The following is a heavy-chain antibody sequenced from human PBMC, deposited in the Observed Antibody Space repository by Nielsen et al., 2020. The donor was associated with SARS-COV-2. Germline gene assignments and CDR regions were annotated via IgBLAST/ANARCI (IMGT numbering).Heavy chain of an antibody. J-gene: IGHJ4*02. V-gene: IGHV4-39*01. CDR3: ARHGYYDSSGYPSYYFDY. CDR1: GGSISSSSYY. CDR2: IYYSGST. Sequence: GSLRLSCTVSGGSISSSSYYWGWIRQPPGKGLGWIGSIYYSGSTNYNPSLKSRVTISVDTSKNQFSLKLSSVTAADTAVYYCARHGYYDSSGYPSYYFDYWGQGTLVTVSS. D-gene: IGHD3-22*01.